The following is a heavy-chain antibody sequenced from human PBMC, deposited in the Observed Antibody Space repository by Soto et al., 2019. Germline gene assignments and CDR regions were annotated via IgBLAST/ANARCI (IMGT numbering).Heavy chain of an antibody. CDR3: ARGGEWLQLDY. D-gene: IGHD5-12*01. J-gene: IGHJ4*02. CDR1: GYNFNSYY. Sequence: QVQLVQSGAEVKKPGASVRVSCKASGYNFNSYYMHWVRQAPGQGLEWMGIVNPNGGGTSYAQKFRGRATMTRDTATSTGYMELTGLRSEDTAVYSLARGGEWLQLDYWGQGTLVTVSS. V-gene: IGHV1-46*02. CDR2: VNPNGGGT.